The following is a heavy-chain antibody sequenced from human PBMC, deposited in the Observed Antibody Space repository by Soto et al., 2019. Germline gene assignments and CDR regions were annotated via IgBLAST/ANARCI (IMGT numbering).Heavy chain of an antibody. J-gene: IGHJ2*01. Sequence: PSETLSLTCAVYGGSFSGYYWSWIRQPPGKGLEWIGEINHSGGTNYNPSLKSRVTISVDTSKNQFSLNLSSVTAADTAVYYCANSQVFYLWSGAHCHLLAFRARGSLDL. CDR3: ANSQVFYLWSGAHCHLLAFRARGSLDL. D-gene: IGHD3-10*01. V-gene: IGHV4-34*01. CDR2: INHSGGT. CDR1: GGSFSGYY.